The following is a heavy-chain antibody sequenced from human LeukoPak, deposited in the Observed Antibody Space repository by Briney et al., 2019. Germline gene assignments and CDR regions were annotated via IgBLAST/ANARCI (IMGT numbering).Heavy chain of an antibody. Sequence: SETLSLTCAVYGGSFSGYYWSWIRQPPGKGLEWIGEINHSGSTSYNPSLKSRVTISVDTSKNQFSLKLSSVTAADTAVYYCASSTATPQYNWFDPWGQGTLVTVSS. CDR2: INHSGST. D-gene: IGHD4-17*01. CDR1: GGSFSGYY. J-gene: IGHJ5*02. CDR3: ASSTATPQYNWFDP. V-gene: IGHV4-34*01.